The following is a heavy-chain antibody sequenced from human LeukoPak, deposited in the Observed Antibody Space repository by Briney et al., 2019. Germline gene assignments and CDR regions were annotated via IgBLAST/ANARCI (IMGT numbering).Heavy chain of an antibody. CDR3: ATQAKLGTDGKNYFDS. CDR2: INKDGSEK. Sequence: PGGSLRLSCAASGFTFSTYWITWVRQAPGKGLEWVANINKDGSEKYYVGSVRGRFTISRDNAKNSLYLQMNSLRAEDTAVYYCATQAKLGTDGKNYFDSWGRGTLVTVSS. D-gene: IGHD7-27*01. CDR1: GFTFSTYW. J-gene: IGHJ4*02. V-gene: IGHV3-7*01.